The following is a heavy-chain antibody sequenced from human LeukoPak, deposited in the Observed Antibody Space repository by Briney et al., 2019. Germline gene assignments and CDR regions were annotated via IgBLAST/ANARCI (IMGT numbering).Heavy chain of an antibody. J-gene: IGHJ3*01. V-gene: IGHV3-7*01. CDR1: GFTISDYW. Sequence: PGGSLRLSCAASGFTISDYWMSWVRQAPGKGLEWVANIKEDGSEKNYVDSAKGRFTISRDNAKNSLYLQMNSLRAEDTAVYYCASLFTGSGTYYNIAFDVWGQGTMVTVSS. CDR3: ASLFTGSGTYYNIAFDV. D-gene: IGHD3-10*01. CDR2: IKEDGSEK.